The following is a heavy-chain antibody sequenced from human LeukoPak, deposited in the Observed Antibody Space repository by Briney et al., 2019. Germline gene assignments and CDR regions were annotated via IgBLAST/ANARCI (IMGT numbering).Heavy chain of an antibody. D-gene: IGHD2-2*02. CDR1: GGSFSGYY. CDR3: ARDLWAKIVVPAAIYAH. Sequence: SETLSLTCAVYGGSFSGYYWSWIRQPPGKGLEWIGEINHSGSTNYNPSLKSRVTISVDTSKNQFSLKLSSVTAADTAVYYCARDLWAKIVVPAAIYAHWGQGTLVTVSS. V-gene: IGHV4-34*01. J-gene: IGHJ4*02. CDR2: INHSGST.